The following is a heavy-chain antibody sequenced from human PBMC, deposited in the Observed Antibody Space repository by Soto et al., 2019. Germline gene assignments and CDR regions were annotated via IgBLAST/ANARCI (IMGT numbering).Heavy chain of an antibody. CDR1: GGSISSSSYY. D-gene: IGHD4-17*01. V-gene: IGHV4-39*01. CDR3: ARQADRATTVVRV. CDR2: IYYSGST. J-gene: IGHJ4*02. Sequence: SETLSLTCTVSGGSISSSSYYWGWIRQPPGKGLEWIGSIYYSGSTYYNPSLKSRVTISVDTSKNQFSLKLSSVTAADTAVYYCARQADRATTVVRVWGQGTLVTVSS.